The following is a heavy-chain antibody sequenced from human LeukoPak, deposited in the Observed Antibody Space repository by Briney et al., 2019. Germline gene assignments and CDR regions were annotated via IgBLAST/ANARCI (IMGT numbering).Heavy chain of an antibody. CDR1: GYTFTSYG. CDR2: ISAYNGNT. D-gene: IGHD3-10*01. J-gene: IGHJ5*02. Sequence: ASVKVSCKASGYTFTSYGISWVRQAPGQGLEWMGWISAYNGNTNYAQKLQGRVTMTTDTSTSTAYMELRSLRSDDTAVYYCARAPYTGFGELVVPLFLGWFDPWGQGTLATVSS. V-gene: IGHV1-18*01. CDR3: ARAPYTGFGELVVPLFLGWFDP.